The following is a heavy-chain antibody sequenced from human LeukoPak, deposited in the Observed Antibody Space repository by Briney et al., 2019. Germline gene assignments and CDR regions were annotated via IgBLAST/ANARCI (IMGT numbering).Heavy chain of an antibody. CDR3: ATNYGSGSYYILVY. Sequence: SETLSLTCVVSGYSISSGYYWGWIRQPPGKGLEWIGNIYHSGSTYYNPSLKSRVTISLDTSKNQFSLKLSSVTAADTAVYYCATNYGSGSYYILVYWGQGTLVTVSS. J-gene: IGHJ4*02. D-gene: IGHD3-10*01. CDR2: IYHSGST. V-gene: IGHV4-38-2*01. CDR1: GYSISSGYY.